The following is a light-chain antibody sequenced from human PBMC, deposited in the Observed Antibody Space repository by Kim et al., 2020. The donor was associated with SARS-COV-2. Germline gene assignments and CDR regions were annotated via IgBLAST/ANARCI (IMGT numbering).Light chain of an antibody. CDR2: ELS. V-gene: IGLV2-8*01. J-gene: IGLJ2*01. CDR3: CSYAGSNSVV. CDR1: NTYVAGYNP. Sequence: SVTSSCTGTNTYVAGYNPVSWYQHRPGNAPTLLIFELSQRPAGLPDRFSGSKSGNTAYLTVSGLQAEHVADYSCCSYAGSNSVVFGGGTQLTVL.